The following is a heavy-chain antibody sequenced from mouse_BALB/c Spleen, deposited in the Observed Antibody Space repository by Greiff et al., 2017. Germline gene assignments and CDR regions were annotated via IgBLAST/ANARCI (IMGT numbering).Heavy chain of an antibody. CDR1: GYSITSGYS. V-gene: IGHV3-1*02. Sequence: DVQLQESGPDLVKPSQSLSLTCTVTGYSITSGYSWHWIRQFPGNKLEWMGYIHYSGSTNYNPSLKSRISITRDTSKNQFFLQLNSVPTEDTATYYCARWGYYGSSSIFDYWGQGTTLTVSS. D-gene: IGHD1-1*01. J-gene: IGHJ2*01. CDR2: IHYSGST. CDR3: ARWGYYGSSSIFDY.